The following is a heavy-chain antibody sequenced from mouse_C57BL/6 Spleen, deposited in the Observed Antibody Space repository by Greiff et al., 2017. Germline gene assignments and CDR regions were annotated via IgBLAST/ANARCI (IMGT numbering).Heavy chain of an antibody. J-gene: IGHJ2*01. CDR1: GFTFSDYY. Sequence: EVKLVESEGGLVQPGSSMKLSCTASGFTFSDYYMAWVRQVPEKGLEWVANINYDGSSTYYLDSLKSRFIISRDNAKNILYLQMSSLKSEDTATYYCARDRYYGSAGYFDYWGQGTTLTVSS. CDR3: ARDRYYGSAGYFDY. CDR2: INYDGSST. D-gene: IGHD1-1*01. V-gene: IGHV5-16*01.